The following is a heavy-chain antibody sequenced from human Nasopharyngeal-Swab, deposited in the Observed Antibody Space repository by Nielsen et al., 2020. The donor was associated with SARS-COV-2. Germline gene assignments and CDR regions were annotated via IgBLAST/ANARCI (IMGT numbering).Heavy chain of an antibody. CDR3: ARGFDY. V-gene: IGHV4-59*13. CDR1: GGPISSYY. J-gene: IGHJ4*02. Sequence: GSLRLSCTASGGPISSYYWSWIRQPPGKGLEWIGYIYYSGSTNYNPSLKSRVTISVDTSKNQFSLKLSSVTAADTAVYYCARGFDYWGQGTLVTVSS. CDR2: IYYSGST.